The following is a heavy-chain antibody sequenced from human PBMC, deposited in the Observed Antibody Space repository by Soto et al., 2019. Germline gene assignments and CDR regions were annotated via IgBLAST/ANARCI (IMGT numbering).Heavy chain of an antibody. CDR3: SKVYCYQSSSYWFDY. Sequence: GGSLRLSCAASGFTFSDYGMHWVRQAPGKGLEWVSAISGSGGSTYYADSVKGRFTISRDNSKNTLYLQMNSLRAEDTAVYYCSKVYCYQSSSYWFDYWGQGSLVSGSA. V-gene: IGHV3-23*01. D-gene: IGHD3-22*01. CDR1: GFTFSDYG. J-gene: IGHJ4*02. CDR2: ISGSGGST.